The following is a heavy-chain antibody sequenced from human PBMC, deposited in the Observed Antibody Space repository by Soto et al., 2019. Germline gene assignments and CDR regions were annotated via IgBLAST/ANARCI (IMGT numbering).Heavy chain of an antibody. CDR3: AQDGRSGSVTRPDH. Sequence: PWGALRVSGAASGFTCKSHGLHWVRQGPGKGLEWVAVISYDGSYQYYSDSVKGRFTISRDNSKNTLNLQMNSLRVEDSAMYYCAQDGRSGSVTRPDHWGQGTLVTVSS. V-gene: IGHV3-30*18. CDR1: GFTCKSHG. CDR2: ISYDGSYQ. D-gene: IGHD1-26*01. J-gene: IGHJ4*02.